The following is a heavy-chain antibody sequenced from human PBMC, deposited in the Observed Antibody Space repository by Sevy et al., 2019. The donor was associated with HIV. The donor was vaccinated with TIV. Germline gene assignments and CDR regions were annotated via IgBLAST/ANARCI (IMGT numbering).Heavy chain of an antibody. CDR1: GVSISGGAYY. J-gene: IGHJ5*02. CDR3: ARRGDNNWFDP. D-gene: IGHD2-15*01. Sequence: GSLRLSCTVSGVSISGGAYYWGWIRQPPGKGLEWIGSISYTGSTYYNPSLKSRVTISVDTSKNQFSLNLTSVTAADTAVYYCARRGDNNWFDPWGQGTLVTVSS. V-gene: IGHV4-39*01. CDR2: ISYTGST.